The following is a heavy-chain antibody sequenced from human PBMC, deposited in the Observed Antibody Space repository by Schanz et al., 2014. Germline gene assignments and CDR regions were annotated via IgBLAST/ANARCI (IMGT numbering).Heavy chain of an antibody. CDR2: ISYDGNNQ. CDR3: ARPIYDLWSGSFDY. Sequence: QLQLVESGGGVVQPGRSLRLSCAASGFPFRSYDMHWVRQAPGKGLEWVAFISYDGNNQYYADSVKGRFTISRDNSKNTLYLQMNSLRAEDTAVYYCARPIYDLWSGSFDYWGQGTLVTVSS. J-gene: IGHJ4*02. V-gene: IGHV3-30*04. CDR1: GFPFRSYD. D-gene: IGHD3-3*01.